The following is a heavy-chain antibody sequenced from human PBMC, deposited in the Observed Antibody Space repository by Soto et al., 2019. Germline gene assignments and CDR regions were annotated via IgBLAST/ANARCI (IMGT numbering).Heavy chain of an antibody. CDR1: GFSLSTGGVG. D-gene: IGHD3-10*01. CDR3: AHSRRDYSGSETYYTFPPYYFDS. V-gene: IGHV2-5*02. Sequence: PTLVNPTQTLTLTCAFSGFSLSTGGVGVGWIRQPPGKALEWLALIYWDDDKRYSPSLKSRLTITKDTSKNEVVLTMTNMDPVDTATYYCAHSRRDYSGSETYYTFPPYYFDSWGQGTLVTVSS. CDR2: IYWDDDK. J-gene: IGHJ4*02.